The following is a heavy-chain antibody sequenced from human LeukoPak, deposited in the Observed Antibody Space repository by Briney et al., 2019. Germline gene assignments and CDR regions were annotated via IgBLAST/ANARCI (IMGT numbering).Heavy chain of an antibody. Sequence: PGGSLRLSCAASGFTFSTYGMHWVRQAPGKGLEWVAFIRYDGSNKYYADSVKGRFTISRDNSKNTLYLQMNSLRPEDTAVYYCAKEGSGWSNWFDPWGQGTLVTVSS. CDR3: AKEGSGWSNWFDP. V-gene: IGHV3-30*02. CDR2: IRYDGSNK. D-gene: IGHD6-19*01. J-gene: IGHJ5*02. CDR1: GFTFSTYG.